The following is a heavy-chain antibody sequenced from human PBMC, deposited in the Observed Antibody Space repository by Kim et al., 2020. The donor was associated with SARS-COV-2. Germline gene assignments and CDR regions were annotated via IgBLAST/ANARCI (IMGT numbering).Heavy chain of an antibody. CDR3: AREEKRSPNAEYFQD. V-gene: IGHV3-33*01. D-gene: IGHD4-17*01. CDR1: GFTFSSYA. J-gene: IGHJ1*01. Sequence: GGSLRLSCAASGFTFSSYAMHWVRQAPGKGLEWVAVIWNDGSNKYYADSVKGRFTISRDNSKNTLYLQMNSLRADDTAVYYCAREEKRSPNAEYFQDWGQGTLVTVSS. CDR2: IWNDGSNK.